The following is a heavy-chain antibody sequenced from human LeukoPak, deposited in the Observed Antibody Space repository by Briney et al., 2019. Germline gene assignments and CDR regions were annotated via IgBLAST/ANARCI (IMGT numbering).Heavy chain of an antibody. J-gene: IGHJ4*02. Sequence: GGSLRLSCAASGFTFSNAWLSWVRQAPGKGLEWVGRIKGKTDGETTDYAAPVKGRFTISRDDSKNTLFLQMNSLKTEDTAVYYCTTLTSNYPHYWGQGTLVTVSS. CDR1: GFTFSNAW. CDR2: IKGKTDGETT. V-gene: IGHV3-15*01. D-gene: IGHD4-11*01. CDR3: TTLTSNYPHY.